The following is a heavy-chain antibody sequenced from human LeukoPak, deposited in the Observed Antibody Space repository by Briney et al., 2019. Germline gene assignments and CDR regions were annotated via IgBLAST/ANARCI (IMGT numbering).Heavy chain of an antibody. D-gene: IGHD3-10*01. CDR1: GGSISSYY. CDR3: ARVEEGYGSGRRENYYYYYMDV. CDR2: IYSTGST. Sequence: SETLSLTCTVSGGSISSYYWSWIRQPAGEGLEWIGHIYSTGSTSYNPSLKSRVTMSVDTSKNQFSLKLSSVTAADTAVYYCARVEEGYGSGRRENYYYYYMDVWGKGTTVTISS. J-gene: IGHJ6*03. V-gene: IGHV4-4*07.